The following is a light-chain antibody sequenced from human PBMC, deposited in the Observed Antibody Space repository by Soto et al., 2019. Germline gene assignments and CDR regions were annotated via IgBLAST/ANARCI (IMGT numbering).Light chain of an antibody. CDR1: QGISSY. J-gene: IGKJ5*01. Sequence: AIRMTQSPSSLSASTGDRVTITCRASQGISSYLAWYQQKPGKAPKLLIYAASTLQSGVPSRFSGSGSGTDFTLTISCLQSEDFATYYCQQYGYSPITFGQGTRLEIK. CDR2: AAS. V-gene: IGKV1-8*01. CDR3: QQYGYSPIT.